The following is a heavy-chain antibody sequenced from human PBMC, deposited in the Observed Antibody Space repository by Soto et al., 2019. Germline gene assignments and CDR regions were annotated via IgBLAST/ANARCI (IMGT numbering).Heavy chain of an antibody. CDR2: MSVSGNTI. CDR1: GFTFSDYY. D-gene: IGHD2-15*01. J-gene: IGHJ3*02. V-gene: IGHV3-11*01. Sequence: PGGSLRLSCAVSGFTFSDYYMSWIRQAPGKGLEWVSYMSVSGNTIYYADSVEGRFTISRDNAKNSVYLQMNSLRAEDTAVYYCARVLDCSGGTCYSAPAFDIWGQGTMVTVSS. CDR3: ARVLDCSGGTCYSAPAFDI.